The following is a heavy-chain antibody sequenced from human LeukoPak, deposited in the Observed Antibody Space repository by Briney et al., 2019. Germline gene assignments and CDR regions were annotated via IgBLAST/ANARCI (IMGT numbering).Heavy chain of an antibody. J-gene: IGHJ6*03. CDR2: INHSGSA. D-gene: IGHD6-13*01. CDR1: GGSFSGYY. V-gene: IGHV4-34*01. CDR3: ARGRVSSSTWYSTYYYYFYMDV. Sequence: SETLSLTCAVYGGSFSGYYWSWVRQPPGKGLEWIGEINHSGSANYNPSLKSRVTISVDTSKNQFSLKLSSVTAADTAVYFCARGRVSSSTWYSTYYYYFYMDVWGKGTTVTVSS.